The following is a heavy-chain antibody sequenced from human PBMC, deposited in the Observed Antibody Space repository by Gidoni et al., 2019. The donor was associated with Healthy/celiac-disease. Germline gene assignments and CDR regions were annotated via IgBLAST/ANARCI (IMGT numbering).Heavy chain of an antibody. CDR3: ARGVYYDSSGYWFDP. Sequence: QVQLQESGPGLVKPSETLSLTCPVSGGSVSSGSYSWTWIRQPPGKGLEWIGYIYDSGSTNYNPSLKSRVTISVDTSKNQFSLKRSSVTAADTAVYYCARGVYYDSSGYWFDPWGQGTLVTVSS. J-gene: IGHJ5*02. CDR2: IYDSGST. D-gene: IGHD3-22*01. V-gene: IGHV4-61*01. CDR1: GGSVSSGSYS.